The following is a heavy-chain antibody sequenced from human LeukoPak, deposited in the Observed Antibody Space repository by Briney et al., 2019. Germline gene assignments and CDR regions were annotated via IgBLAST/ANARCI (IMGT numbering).Heavy chain of an antibody. D-gene: IGHD6-13*01. CDR2: VDPSDSYT. CDR3: VRQGTHIAAAGIDY. Sequence: GESLKISCKGSGYSFTSYWISWVRQMPGKGLEWMGRVDPSDSYTNYSPFFQGHVTISVDTSIATAYLQWSSLRAADTAMYYCVRQGTHIAAAGIDYWGQGTLVTVSS. J-gene: IGHJ4*02. V-gene: IGHV5-10-1*01. CDR1: GYSFTSYW.